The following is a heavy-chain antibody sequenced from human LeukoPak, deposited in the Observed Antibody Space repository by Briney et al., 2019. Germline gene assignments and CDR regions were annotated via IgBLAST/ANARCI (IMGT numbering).Heavy chain of an antibody. CDR3: AKTDLTTGPYDY. Sequence: GESLRLSCVASGFTFTDHPMNWVRQAPGKGLEWISYIGGDGIAFYADSVKGRFTASKDDARKSMYLQMNSLRVEDTAVYYCAKTDLTTGPYDYWGQGTLVTVSS. CDR1: GFTFTDHP. J-gene: IGHJ4*02. D-gene: IGHD4-17*01. V-gene: IGHV3-69-1*01. CDR2: IGGDGIA.